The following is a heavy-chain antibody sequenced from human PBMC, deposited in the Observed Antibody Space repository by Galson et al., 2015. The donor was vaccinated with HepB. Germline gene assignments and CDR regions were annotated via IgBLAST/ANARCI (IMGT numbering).Heavy chain of an antibody. Sequence: SLRLSCAASGFIFSNAWMSWVRQAPGKGLEWVGRIKSKTDGGTTDYAAPVKGRFTISRDDSKNTLYLQMNSLKTEDTAVYYCTTDPPYSSGWYPAGDYWGQGTLVTVSS. CDR1: GFIFSNAW. CDR3: TTDPPYSSGWYPAGDY. D-gene: IGHD6-19*01. V-gene: IGHV3-15*01. J-gene: IGHJ4*02. CDR2: IKSKTDGGTT.